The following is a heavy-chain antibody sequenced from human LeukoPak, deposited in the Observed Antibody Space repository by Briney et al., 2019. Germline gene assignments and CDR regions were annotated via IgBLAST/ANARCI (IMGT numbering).Heavy chain of an antibody. CDR2: ISSSSSYI. CDR1: GFTFSSYS. CDR3: ARDDLVTRDSYYYMDV. D-gene: IGHD2/OR15-2a*01. V-gene: IGHV3-21*01. J-gene: IGHJ6*03. Sequence: GGSLRLSCAASGFTFSSYSMNWVRQAPGKGLEWVSSISSSSSYIYYADSVKGRFTISRDNAKNSLYLQMNSLRAEDTAVYYCARDDLVTRDSYYYMDVWGKGTTVTVSS.